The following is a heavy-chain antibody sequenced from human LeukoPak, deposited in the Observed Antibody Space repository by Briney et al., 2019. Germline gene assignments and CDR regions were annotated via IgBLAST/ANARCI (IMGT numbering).Heavy chain of an antibody. V-gene: IGHV1-46*01. CDR3: ARGHGIAAAGTPAHFDY. D-gene: IGHD6-13*01. Sequence: ASVKVSCKASGYTFTSYYMHWVRQAPGQGLEWMGIINPSGGSTSYAQKFQGRVTMTRDASTSTVYMELSSLRSEDTAVYYCARGHGIAAAGTPAHFDYWGQGTLVTVSS. J-gene: IGHJ4*02. CDR1: GYTFTSYY. CDR2: INPSGGST.